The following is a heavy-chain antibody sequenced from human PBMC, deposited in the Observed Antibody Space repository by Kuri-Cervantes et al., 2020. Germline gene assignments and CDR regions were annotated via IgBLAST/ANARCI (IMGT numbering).Heavy chain of an antibody. CDR2: ISTHNGDT. J-gene: IGHJ5*02. D-gene: IGHD5/OR15-5a*01. CDR1: GYIFTSYG. V-gene: IGHV1-18*01. CDR3: ARDGSYHRLRGWFDP. Sequence: ASVKVSCKASGYIFTSYGISWVRQAPGQGPEWMGWISTHNGDTNYAQKFQGRVTITTDESTSTAYMELSSLRSEDTAVYYCARDGSYHRLRGWFDPWGQGTLVTVSS.